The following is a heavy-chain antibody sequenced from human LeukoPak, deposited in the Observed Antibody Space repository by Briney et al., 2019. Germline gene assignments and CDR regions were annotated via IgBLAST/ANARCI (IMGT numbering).Heavy chain of an antibody. D-gene: IGHD2-15*01. CDR2: ISSSSSYI. J-gene: IGHJ4*02. V-gene: IGHV3-21*01. CDR3: AQKGGTDH. Sequence: GGSLRLSCAASGFTFSSYSMNWVRQAPGKGLEWVSSISSSSSYIYYADSVKGRFTISRDNAKNSLYLQMSSLRNEDTAIYYCAQKGGTDHWGQGTLVTVSS. CDR1: GFTFSSYS.